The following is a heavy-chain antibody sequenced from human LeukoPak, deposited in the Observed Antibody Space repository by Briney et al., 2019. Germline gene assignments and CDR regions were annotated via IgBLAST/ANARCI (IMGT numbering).Heavy chain of an antibody. D-gene: IGHD2-8*01. Sequence: GRSLRLSCAASGFTFSSYGMHWVRQAPGKGLEWVAVISYDGSNKYYADSVKGRFTISRDNSKNTLYLQMNSLGAEDTAVYYCAKDLSPMTSSDAHYYYYYGMDVWGKGTTVTVSS. CDR2: ISYDGSNK. J-gene: IGHJ6*04. CDR1: GFTFSSYG. CDR3: AKDLSPMTSSDAHYYYYYGMDV. V-gene: IGHV3-30*18.